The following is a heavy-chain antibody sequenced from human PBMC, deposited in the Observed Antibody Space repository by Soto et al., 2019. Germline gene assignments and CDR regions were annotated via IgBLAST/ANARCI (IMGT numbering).Heavy chain of an antibody. V-gene: IGHV3-21*01. D-gene: IGHD3-22*01. CDR2: ISSSSSYI. CDR3: ARDLSDYDSSGFGPY. J-gene: IGHJ4*02. Sequence: KPGGSLRLSCAASGFTFSSYSMNWVRQAPGKGLEWVSSISSSSSYIYYADSVKGRFTISRDNAKNSLYLQMNSLRAEDTAVYYCARDLSDYDSSGFGPYWGQGTLVTVSS. CDR1: GFTFSSYS.